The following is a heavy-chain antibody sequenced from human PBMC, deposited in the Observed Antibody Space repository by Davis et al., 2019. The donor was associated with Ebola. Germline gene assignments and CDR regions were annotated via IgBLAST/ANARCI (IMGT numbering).Heavy chain of an antibody. CDR1: GFTFSSYG. Sequence: GESLKISCAASGFTFSSYGMHWVRQAPGKGLEWVAFIRYDGSNKYYADSVKGRFTISRDNSKNTLYLQMNSLRADDTAVYYCARERYDFRGVGMDVWGKGTTVTVSS. CDR2: IRYDGSNK. V-gene: IGHV3-30*02. D-gene: IGHD3-10*02. CDR3: ARERYDFRGVGMDV. J-gene: IGHJ6*04.